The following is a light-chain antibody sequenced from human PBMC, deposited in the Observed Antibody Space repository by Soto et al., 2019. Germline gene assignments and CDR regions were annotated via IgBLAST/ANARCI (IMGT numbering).Light chain of an antibody. CDR1: QSVSSSY. V-gene: IGKV3-20*01. CDR3: QVYGRLLWK. Sequence: PCELRRSAEERDTLSCRASQSVSSSYLAWYQQKPGQAPRLLIYGASSRATGIPDRFCGSGSGTDFTLTISRREPEDFAVYYCQVYGRLLWKFRQGTKVDIK. CDR2: GAS. J-gene: IGKJ1*01.